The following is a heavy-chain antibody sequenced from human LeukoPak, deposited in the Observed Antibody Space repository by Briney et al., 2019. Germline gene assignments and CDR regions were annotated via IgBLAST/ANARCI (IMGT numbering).Heavy chain of an antibody. V-gene: IGHV3-53*01. Sequence: GGSLRLSCAASGFTVSNSYMNWVRQAPGKGLEWVSLIYSGGGTYYADSVKGRFTISRDNSKNTLYLQMNSLRAEDTAVYYCAKDHGLLWFGESTYFDYWGQGTLVTVSS. CDR1: GFTVSNSY. D-gene: IGHD3-10*01. J-gene: IGHJ4*02. CDR2: IYSGGGT. CDR3: AKDHGLLWFGESTYFDY.